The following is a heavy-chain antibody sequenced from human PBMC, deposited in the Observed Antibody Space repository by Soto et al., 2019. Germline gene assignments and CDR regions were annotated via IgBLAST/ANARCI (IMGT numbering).Heavy chain of an antibody. V-gene: IGHV4-59*01. CDR3: ARALRGDY. J-gene: IGHJ4*02. CDR2: IYYNGNS. CDR1: GASFTNYY. Sequence: PSETLSLTCTVSGASFTNYYWTWIRQPPGKGLEWIGYIYYNGNSNYNPSLKSRVTMSVDTSKNQFSLKLTSVTAADTAFYNCARALRGDYWGQGTLVTVSS.